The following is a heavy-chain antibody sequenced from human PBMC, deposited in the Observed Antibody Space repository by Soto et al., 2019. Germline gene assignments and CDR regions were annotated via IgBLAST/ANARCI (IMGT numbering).Heavy chain of an antibody. J-gene: IGHJ4*02. Sequence: EVQLLESGGGLVQPGGSLRLSCAASGFTFSSYVMNWVRQAPGKGLEWVSGISGSGGSRYYADSVKGRFTISRDISKNTLYLQMNSLRADDTAVYYCAKERRDGYNYGVDYWGQGTLVAVSS. CDR3: AKERRDGYNYGVDY. V-gene: IGHV3-23*01. CDR2: ISGSGGSR. CDR1: GFTFSSYV. D-gene: IGHD5-12*01.